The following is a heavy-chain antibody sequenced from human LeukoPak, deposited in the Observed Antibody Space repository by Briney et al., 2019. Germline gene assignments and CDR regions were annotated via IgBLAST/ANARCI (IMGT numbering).Heavy chain of an antibody. CDR3: AKSDCGGDCYLLDY. CDR1: GFTFSSYS. J-gene: IGHJ4*02. CDR2: ISSSSSYI. D-gene: IGHD2-21*02. V-gene: IGHV3-21*04. Sequence: PGGSLRLSCAASGFTFSSYSMNWVRQAPGKGLEWVSSISSSSSYIYYADSVKGRFTISRDISKNTLYLQMNSLRAEDTAVYYCAKSDCGGDCYLLDYWGQGTLVTVSS.